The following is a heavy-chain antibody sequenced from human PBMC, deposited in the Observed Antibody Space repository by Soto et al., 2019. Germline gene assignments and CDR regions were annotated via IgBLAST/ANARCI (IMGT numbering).Heavy chain of an antibody. D-gene: IGHD4-17*01. CDR1: GLTFSDKW. V-gene: IGHV3-74*03. CDR2: ISSDGSIT. CDR3: AKAYGGYPYYYAMDV. J-gene: IGHJ6*02. Sequence: GGSLRLSCAAAGLTFSDKWLHWVRQAPGRGLEWVSRISSDGSITTYADSVKGRFTISRDNSKNTLYLQMNSLRAEDTAVYYCAKAYGGYPYYYAMDVWGQGTTVTVSS.